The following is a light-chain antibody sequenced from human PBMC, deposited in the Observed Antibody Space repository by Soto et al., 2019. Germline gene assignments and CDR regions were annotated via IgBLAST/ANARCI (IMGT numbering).Light chain of an antibody. CDR3: QQYNNWPRK. J-gene: IGKJ1*01. V-gene: IGKV3-15*01. Sequence: EIVMTQSPATLSVSPGERATLSCRASQSVSSDLAWYHQKPGQAPMLLIYGASTSATGIPARFSGSGSGTEFTLTINSLQSEDFAVYDCQQYNNWPRKFGQGTKVESK. CDR2: GAS. CDR1: QSVSSD.